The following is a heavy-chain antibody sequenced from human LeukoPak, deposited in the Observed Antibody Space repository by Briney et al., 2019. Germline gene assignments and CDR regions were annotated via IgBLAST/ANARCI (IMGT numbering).Heavy chain of an antibody. Sequence: PSETLSLTCTVSGGSINSGTYYWSWIRQPPGKGLEWIGEINHSGSTSYNPSLKSRVTISVDTSKNQFSLKLSSVTAADTAVYYCARLFDWSNYFDYWGQGTLVTVSS. CDR1: GGSINSGTYY. V-gene: IGHV4-39*07. D-gene: IGHD3-9*01. CDR3: ARLFDWSNYFDY. J-gene: IGHJ4*02. CDR2: INHSGST.